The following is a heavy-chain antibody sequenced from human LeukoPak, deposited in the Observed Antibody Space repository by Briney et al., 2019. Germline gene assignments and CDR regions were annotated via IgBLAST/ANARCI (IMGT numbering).Heavy chain of an antibody. CDR3: ARDRSSSSWGDYFDY. V-gene: IGHV3-23*01. J-gene: IGHJ4*02. CDR2: INGSGTTT. CDR1: GFIFRNYY. D-gene: IGHD6-13*01. Sequence: PGGSLRLSCVASGFIFRNYYMSWVRQAPGKGLEWISAINGSGTTTYYADSVKGRFTISRDNSKNTLYLQMNSLRAEDTAVYYCARDRSSSSWGDYFDYWGQGTLVTVSS.